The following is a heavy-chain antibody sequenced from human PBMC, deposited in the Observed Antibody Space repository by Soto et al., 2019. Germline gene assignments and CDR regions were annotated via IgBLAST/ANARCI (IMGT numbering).Heavy chain of an antibody. CDR3: ARGPAPSMVRGVPPYYYGMDV. Sequence: VGSLRLSCAASGFTFSSYEMNWVRQAPGKGLEWVSYISSSGSTIYYADSVKGRFTISRDNAKNSLYLQMNSLRAEDTAVYYCARGPAPSMVRGVPPYYYGMDVWGQGTTVTVSS. V-gene: IGHV3-48*03. CDR1: GFTFSSYE. J-gene: IGHJ6*02. D-gene: IGHD3-10*01. CDR2: ISSSGSTI.